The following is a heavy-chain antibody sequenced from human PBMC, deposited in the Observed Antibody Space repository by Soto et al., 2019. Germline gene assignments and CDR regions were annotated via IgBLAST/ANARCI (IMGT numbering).Heavy chain of an antibody. Sequence: GGSLRLSCAASGFTFSSYSMNWVRQAPGKGLEWVSSISSSSSYIYYADSVKGRFTISRDNAKNSLYLQMNSLRAEDTAVYYCARVGAVVTAIPALSWFDPWGQGTLVTVSS. J-gene: IGHJ5*02. CDR1: GFTFSSYS. CDR3: ARVGAVVTAIPALSWFDP. CDR2: ISSSSSYI. D-gene: IGHD2-21*02. V-gene: IGHV3-21*01.